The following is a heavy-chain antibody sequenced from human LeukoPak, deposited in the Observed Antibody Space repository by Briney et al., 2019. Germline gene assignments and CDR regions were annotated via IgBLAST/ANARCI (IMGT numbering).Heavy chain of an antibody. CDR3: ARGERWLVWVYFDY. CDR1: GFTFSSYW. V-gene: IGHV3-7*01. D-gene: IGHD6-19*01. J-gene: IGHJ4*02. CDR2: IKQDGSEK. Sequence: GGSLRLSCAASGFTFSSYWMSWVRQAPGKGLEWVANIKQDGSEKYYVDSVKGRFTISRDNAKNSLYLQMNSLRAEDTAVYYCARGERWLVWVYFDYWGQGTLVTVSS.